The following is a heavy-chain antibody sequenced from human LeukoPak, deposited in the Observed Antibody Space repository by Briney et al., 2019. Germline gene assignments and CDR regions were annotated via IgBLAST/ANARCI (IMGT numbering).Heavy chain of an antibody. CDR2: IYYSVST. CDR3: ANYGSGAYFDY. D-gene: IGHD3-10*01. CDR1: GVSISTNTYY. V-gene: IGHV4-39*01. Sequence: SETLSLTCTVSGVSISTNTYYWGWIRRPPGKGMEWIGSIYYSVSTYYNPSLKSRVTISVDTSKNQFSLKLSSVTAADTAVYYCANYGSGAYFDYWGQGTLVTVSS. J-gene: IGHJ4*02.